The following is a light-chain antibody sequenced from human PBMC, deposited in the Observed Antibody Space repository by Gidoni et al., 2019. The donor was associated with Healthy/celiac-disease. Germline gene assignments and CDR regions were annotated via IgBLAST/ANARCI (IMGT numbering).Light chain of an antibody. Sequence: EIVLSQSPGTLSLSPVARATVSCTASQSVSSNYLAWYQQKPGQAPRLLSYRASSRATGIPYRFSGSASGTDFTRTISRLEPEDFAVYYCQQDGSSPPYTFGQGTKLEIK. CDR2: RAS. CDR1: QSVSSNY. CDR3: QQDGSSPPYT. J-gene: IGKJ2*01. V-gene: IGKV3-20*01.